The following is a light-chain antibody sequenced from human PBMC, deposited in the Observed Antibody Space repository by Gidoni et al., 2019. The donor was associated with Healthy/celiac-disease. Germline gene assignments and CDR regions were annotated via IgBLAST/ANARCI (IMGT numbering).Light chain of an antibody. CDR2: DAY. J-gene: IGKJ1*01. V-gene: IGKV3-11*01. Sequence: EIVLTQSPATLSLSPGERATLSCRASQSVSSYLAWYQQKPGQAPRLLIYDAYNRATGIPARFSGSGSGTDFPLTISSLEPEDFAVYYCQQRSNWPSVTFGQGTKVEIK. CDR3: QQRSNWPSVT. CDR1: QSVSSY.